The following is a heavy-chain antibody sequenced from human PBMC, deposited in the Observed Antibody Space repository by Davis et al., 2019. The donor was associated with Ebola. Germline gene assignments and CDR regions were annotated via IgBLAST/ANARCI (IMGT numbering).Heavy chain of an antibody. V-gene: IGHV3-9*01. J-gene: IGHJ6*02. Sequence: SLKISRAASGFTFDDYAMHWVRPAPGKGLEWVSGISWNSGDIGYADSAKGRFTISRDNAKNSLYLQMNSLKAEDTALYYCAKDLYMEWSPPHGMDVWGQGTTVTVSS. D-gene: IGHD3-3*01. CDR2: ISWNSGDI. CDR3: AKDLYMEWSPPHGMDV. CDR1: GFTFDDYA.